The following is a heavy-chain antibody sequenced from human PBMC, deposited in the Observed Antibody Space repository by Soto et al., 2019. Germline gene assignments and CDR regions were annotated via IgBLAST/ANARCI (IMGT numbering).Heavy chain of an antibody. Sequence: ASVKVSCKASGYTFTSYAMHWVRQAPGQRLEWMGWINAGNGNTKYSQKFQGRVTITRDTSASTAYMELSSLRSEDTAVYYCAGSYQPRQDYYYYGMDVWGQGTTVTVSS. CDR1: GYTFTSYA. D-gene: IGHD2-2*01. V-gene: IGHV1-3*01. CDR2: INAGNGNT. J-gene: IGHJ6*02. CDR3: AGSYQPRQDYYYYGMDV.